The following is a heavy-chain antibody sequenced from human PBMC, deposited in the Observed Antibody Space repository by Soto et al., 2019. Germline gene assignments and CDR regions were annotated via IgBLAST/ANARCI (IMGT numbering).Heavy chain of an antibody. D-gene: IGHD6-13*01. CDR1: SGSISSSNW. J-gene: IGHJ4*02. CDR3: ARTYSSSWKGDYYFDY. CDR2: IYHSGST. Sequence: SETLSLTCAVSSGSISSSNWWSWVRQPPGKGLEWIGEIYHSGSTNYNPSLKSRVTISVDKSKNQFSLKLSSVTAADTAVYYCARTYSSSWKGDYYFDYWGQGTLVTVSS. V-gene: IGHV4-4*02.